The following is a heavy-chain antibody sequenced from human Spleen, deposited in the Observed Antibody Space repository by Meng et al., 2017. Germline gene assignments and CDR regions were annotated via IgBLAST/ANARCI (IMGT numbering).Heavy chain of an antibody. CDR3: AEYYYGSGFFQH. V-gene: IGHV4-59*01. CDR2: IYTSGST. Sequence: SETLSLTCTVSGRSIISYYWSWIRQPPGKGLECIGYIYTSGSTNYNPSLKSRVTISVDTSKNQFSLKLSSVTAADTAVYYCAEYYYGSGFFQHWGQGTLVTVSS. J-gene: IGHJ1*01. CDR1: GRSIISYY. D-gene: IGHD3-10*01.